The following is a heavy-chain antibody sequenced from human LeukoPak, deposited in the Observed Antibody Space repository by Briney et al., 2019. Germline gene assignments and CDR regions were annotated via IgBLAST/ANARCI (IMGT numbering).Heavy chain of an antibody. Sequence: ASVKVSCKASGYTFTGYNMHWVRQAPGQGLEWMGWINPNSGGTNYAQKFQGRVTMTRDTSISSAYMDQSRLRSDDTAVYYCARNSGGEHFDYWGQGTLVTVSS. D-gene: IGHD2-21*01. J-gene: IGHJ4*02. V-gene: IGHV1-2*02. CDR3: ARNSGGEHFDY. CDR1: GYTFTGYN. CDR2: INPNSGGT.